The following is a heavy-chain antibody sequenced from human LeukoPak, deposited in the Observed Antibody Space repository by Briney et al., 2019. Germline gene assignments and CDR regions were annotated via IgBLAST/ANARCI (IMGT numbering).Heavy chain of an antibody. CDR1: GYTFTSYD. CDR3: ARDLLKDKTFSSGWPFYYYGMDV. D-gene: IGHD6-19*01. V-gene: IGHV1-8*01. J-gene: IGHJ6*02. Sequence: GASVKVSCKASGYTFTSYDINWVRQATGQGLEWMGWMNPNSGNTGYAQKFQGRVTMTRNTSISTAYMELSSLRSEDTAVYYCARDLLKDKTFSSGWPFYYYGMDVWGQGTTVTVSS. CDR2: MNPNSGNT.